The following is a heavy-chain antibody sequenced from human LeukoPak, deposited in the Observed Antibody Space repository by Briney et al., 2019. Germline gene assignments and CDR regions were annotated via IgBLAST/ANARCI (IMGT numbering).Heavy chain of an antibody. CDR1: GGSFSGYY. CDR2: INHRGST. CDR3: ARRIVVVPATRYMDAFDI. D-gene: IGHD2-2*01. J-gene: IGHJ3*02. V-gene: IGHV4-34*01. Sequence: PSETLSLSCAVYGGSFSGYYWSWIREPPREGLEWIGEINHRGSTNYNPSLKSRVTISVDTSKNQFSLKLSSVTAADTAVYYCARRIVVVPATRYMDAFDIWGQGTMVTVSS.